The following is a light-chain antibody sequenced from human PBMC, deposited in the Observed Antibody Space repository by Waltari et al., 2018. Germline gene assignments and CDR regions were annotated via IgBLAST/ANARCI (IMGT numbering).Light chain of an antibody. Sequence: TQDPAVSVAMGQTVRITCQGDSLRSYYASWYQQRPGQAPILVMYAKNSRPSGVPDLFSGSGSDDTASLTITGAQAEDEAYYYCHSRDASGSGGAFGGGTKLTVL. V-gene: IGLV3-19*01. J-gene: IGLJ2*01. CDR2: AKN. CDR1: SLRSYY. CDR3: HSRDASGSGGA.